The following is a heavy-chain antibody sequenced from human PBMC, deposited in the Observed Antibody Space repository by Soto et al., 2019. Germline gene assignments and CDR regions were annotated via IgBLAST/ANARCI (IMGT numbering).Heavy chain of an antibody. Sequence: GGSLRLSCAASGFSVTSNYMTWVRQAPGKGLECVSVIYAGGNTYYPDSVKGRFTISSDNSKNTLFLQMNNLRAEDTAVYYCARVTTFYDILTSSYALNYFDYWGQGTRGTVSS. J-gene: IGHJ4*02. CDR1: GFSVTSNY. CDR2: IYAGGNT. V-gene: IGHV3-53*01. D-gene: IGHD3-9*01. CDR3: ARVTTFYDILTSSYALNYFDY.